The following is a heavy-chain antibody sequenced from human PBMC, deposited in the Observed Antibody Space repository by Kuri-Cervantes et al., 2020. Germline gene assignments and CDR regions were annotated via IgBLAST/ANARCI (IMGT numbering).Heavy chain of an antibody. D-gene: IGHD5-18*01. Sequence: GESLKISCAASGFTFSDYYMSWIRQAPGKGLEWVAVIWYDGSNKYYADSVKGRFTISRDNSKNTLYLQMNSLRAEDTAVYYCARDDCGYSYGCRYYYYGMDVWGQGTTVTVSS. CDR2: IWYDGSNK. V-gene: IGHV3-33*08. CDR1: GFTFSDYY. CDR3: ARDDCGYSYGCRYYYYGMDV. J-gene: IGHJ6*02.